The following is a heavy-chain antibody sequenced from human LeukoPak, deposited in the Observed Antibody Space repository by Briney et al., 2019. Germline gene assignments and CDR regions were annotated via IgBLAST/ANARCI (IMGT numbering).Heavy chain of an antibody. CDR3: AKDQNDCSGGTCYSASSDY. CDR1: GFTVSSNY. V-gene: IGHV3-69-1*01. Sequence: GGSLRLSCAASGFTVSSNYMSWVRQAPGKGLEWVSSISPTSNVYYADSVKGRFAISRDNAKNSLYLQMDSLRAEDTAVYYCAKDQNDCSGGTCYSASSDYWGQGTLVTVSS. D-gene: IGHD2-15*01. J-gene: IGHJ4*02. CDR2: ISPTSNV.